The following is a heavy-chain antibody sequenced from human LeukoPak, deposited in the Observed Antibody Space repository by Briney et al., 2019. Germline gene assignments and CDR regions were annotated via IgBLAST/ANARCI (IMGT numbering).Heavy chain of an antibody. CDR2: IKHDGSEK. CDR1: GFTFSSYW. V-gene: IGHV3-7*01. Sequence: GGSLRLPCAASGFTFSSYWMSWVRQAPGKGLEWVANIKHDGSEKYYVDSVKGRFTISRDNAKNSLYLEMNSLRAEDTAVYYCARVGIAWFDAFDIWGQGTMVTVSS. D-gene: IGHD3-9*01. CDR3: ARVGIAWFDAFDI. J-gene: IGHJ3*02.